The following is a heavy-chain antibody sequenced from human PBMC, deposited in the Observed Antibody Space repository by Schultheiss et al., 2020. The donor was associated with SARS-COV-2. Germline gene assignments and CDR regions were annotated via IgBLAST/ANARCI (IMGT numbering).Heavy chain of an antibody. Sequence: SQTLSLTCAVYGGSFSGYYWSWIRQPPGKGLEWIGEINHSGSTNYNPSLKSRVTISVDTSKNQFSLKLSSVTAADTAVYYCARDLSSVYNWFDPWGQGTLVTVSS. CDR2: INHSGST. CDR3: ARDLSSVYNWFDP. V-gene: IGHV4-34*01. CDR1: GGSFSGYY. D-gene: IGHD3-16*02. J-gene: IGHJ5*02.